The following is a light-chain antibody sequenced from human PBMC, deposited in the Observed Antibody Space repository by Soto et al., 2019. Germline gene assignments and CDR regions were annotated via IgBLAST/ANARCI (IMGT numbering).Light chain of an antibody. J-gene: IGKJ4*01. CDR3: QQYSAWPLT. CDR2: GAS. CDR1: QSVRSN. Sequence: EIVMTQSPAALSESPGERATLFCRASQSVRSNFLAWYQQKPGQAPRLLIYGASTRATGVPGRFSGSGSGTEFTLTLSSLQSEDFAVYYCQQYSAWPLTFGGGTKVEIK. V-gene: IGKV3-15*01.